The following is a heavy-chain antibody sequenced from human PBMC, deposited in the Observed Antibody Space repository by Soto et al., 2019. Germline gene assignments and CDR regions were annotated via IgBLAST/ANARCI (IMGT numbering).Heavy chain of an antibody. V-gene: IGHV4-39*01. Sequence: QLQLQESGPGLVKPSETLSLTCTVSGGSISSSSYYWGWIRQPPGKGLEWIGSIYYSGSTYYNPSLKRRVTIPVDTSKPQCSLTPSSVTAADTAVYYRARQSTVTTPREYNWFDPWGQGTLVTVSS. CDR2: IYYSGST. CDR1: GGSISSSSYY. CDR3: ARQSTVTTPREYNWFDP. D-gene: IGHD4-17*01. J-gene: IGHJ5*02.